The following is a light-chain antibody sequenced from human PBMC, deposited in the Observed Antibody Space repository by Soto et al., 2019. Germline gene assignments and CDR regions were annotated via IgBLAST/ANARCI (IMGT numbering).Light chain of an antibody. CDR3: QQYDSSPRT. CDR2: GAS. V-gene: IGKV3-20*01. Sequence: EIVFTQSPGTLSLSPGERATLSCRASQSVSSRSLAWYQQQPGQAPRLLISGASSRAADIPDRFSGSGSGTDFTLTINRLEPEDFAVYSCQQYDSSPRTFGQGTKVDI. CDR1: QSVSSRS. J-gene: IGKJ1*01.